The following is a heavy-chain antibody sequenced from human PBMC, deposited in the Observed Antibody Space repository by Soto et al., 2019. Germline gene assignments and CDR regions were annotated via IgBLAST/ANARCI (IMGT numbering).Heavy chain of an antibody. CDR1: GGSFSGYY. CDR3: ARGPTTEKVDS. CDR2: INHSGST. J-gene: IGHJ4*02. V-gene: IGHV4-34*01. Sequence: PSETLSLTCAVYGGSFSGYYWTWIRQPPGTGLEWIGEINHSGSTNYNPSLKSRVTISVDTSKNQFSLKLTSVTAADTAMYYCARGPTTEKVDSWGQGILVTVSS.